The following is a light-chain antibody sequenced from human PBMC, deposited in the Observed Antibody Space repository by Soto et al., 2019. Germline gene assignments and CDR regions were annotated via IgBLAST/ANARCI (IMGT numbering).Light chain of an antibody. J-gene: IGLJ2*01. CDR3: SSYAGSNGVV. V-gene: IGLV2-8*01. CDR1: SSDVGGYNY. CDR2: EAS. Sequence: QSALTQPPSASGSPGQSLTISCTGTSSDVGGYNYVSWYQQYPGKAPRLMIYEASKRPSGVPDRFSGSKSGNTASLTVSGLQAEDEADYYCSSYAGSNGVVFGGGTKVTVL.